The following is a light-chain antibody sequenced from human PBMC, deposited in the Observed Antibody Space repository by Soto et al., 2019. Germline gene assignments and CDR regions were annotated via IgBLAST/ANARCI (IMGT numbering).Light chain of an antibody. CDR1: SNDVGGYNY. CDR3: SSYTTSSLYV. CDR2: DVN. Sequence: QSVLTQPASVSGSPGQSITISCTGTSNDVGGYNYVSWYQQHPGKAPKVIIYDVNYRPSGVSDRFSGSKAGNTASLTISGLQAEDEADYYCSSYTTSSLYVFGTGSKLTV. V-gene: IGLV2-14*01. J-gene: IGLJ1*01.